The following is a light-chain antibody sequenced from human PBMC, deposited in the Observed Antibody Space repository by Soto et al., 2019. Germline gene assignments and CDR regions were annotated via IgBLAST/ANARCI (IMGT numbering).Light chain of an antibody. CDR3: QHYGGSPMYS. CDR1: QSVGSY. J-gene: IGKJ2*03. CDR2: AAS. Sequence: EIVLTQSPGTLSVSPGERVTLSCRASQSVGSYLAWYQHKPGQAPRLLISAASSRATGIPDRFSGSGSGTDFTLTISRLEPEDFPVYYCQHYGGSPMYSFGRGTKLEIK. V-gene: IGKV3-20*01.